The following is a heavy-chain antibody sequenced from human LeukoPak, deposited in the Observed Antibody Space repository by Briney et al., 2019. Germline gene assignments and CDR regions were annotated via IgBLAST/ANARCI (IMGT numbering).Heavy chain of an antibody. D-gene: IGHD3-22*01. CDR1: GGTFSSYA. J-gene: IGHJ4*02. V-gene: IGHV1-46*01. CDR3: ATHYYDSSGYAS. CDR2: INPSGGST. Sequence: ASVKVSCKASGGTFSSYAISWVRQAPGQGLEWMGIINPSGGSTSYAQKFQGRVTMTRDMSTSTVYMELSSLRSEDTAVYYCATHYYDSSGYASWGQGTLVTVSS.